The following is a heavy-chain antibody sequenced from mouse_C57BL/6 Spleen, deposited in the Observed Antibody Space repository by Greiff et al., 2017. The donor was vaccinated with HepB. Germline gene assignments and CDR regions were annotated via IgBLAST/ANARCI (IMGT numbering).Heavy chain of an antibody. CDR3: ARNYGSSYYFDY. CDR1: GYAFSSYW. Sequence: VQLQQSGAELVKPGASVKISCKASGYAFSSYWMNWVKQRPGKGLEWIGQIYPGDGDTNYNGKFKGKATLTADKSSSTAYMQLSSLTSEDSAVYCCARNYGSSYYFDYWGQGTTLTVSS. J-gene: IGHJ2*01. V-gene: IGHV1-80*01. CDR2: IYPGDGDT. D-gene: IGHD1-1*01.